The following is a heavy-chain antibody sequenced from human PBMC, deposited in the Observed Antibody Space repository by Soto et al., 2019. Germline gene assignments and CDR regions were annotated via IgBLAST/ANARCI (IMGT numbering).Heavy chain of an antibody. D-gene: IGHD6-25*01. J-gene: IGHJ4*02. Sequence: SETLSLTCTVSGGSINSTNYYWGWIRQPPGKGLEWIGNIYYSVSTLNGPSLKSRVTISVDPSKHQFSLKLNSVTAADPAIYYGERRGIGGSGPPYSFDYWGRGNLVTVSP. CDR3: ERRGIGGSGPPYSFDY. V-gene: IGHV4-39*01. CDR1: GGSINSTNYY. CDR2: IYYSVST.